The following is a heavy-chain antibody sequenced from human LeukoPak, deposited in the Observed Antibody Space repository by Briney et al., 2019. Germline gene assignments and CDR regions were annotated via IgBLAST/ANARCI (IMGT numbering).Heavy chain of an antibody. CDR2: IIPIFGTA. J-gene: IGHJ5*02. V-gene: IGHV1-69*05. CDR1: GGTFSSYA. Sequence: SVKVSCKASGGTFSSYAISWVRQAPGQGLEWMGGIIPIFGTANYAQKFQGRVTITTDESTSTAYMELSSLRSEDTAVYYCARDRYCSGGSCFSFDPWGQGTLVTVSS. D-gene: IGHD2-15*01. CDR3: ARDRYCSGGSCFSFDP.